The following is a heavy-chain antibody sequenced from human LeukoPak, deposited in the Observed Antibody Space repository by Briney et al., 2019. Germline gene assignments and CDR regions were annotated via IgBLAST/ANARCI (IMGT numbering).Heavy chain of an antibody. CDR2: INPSGGST. CDR1: GYTFTSYY. CDR3: ARTIAVAGSLRVDY. V-gene: IGHV1-46*01. J-gene: IGHJ4*02. Sequence: ASVTVSCKASGYTFTSYYMHWVRQAPGQGLEWMGIINPSGGSTSYAQKFQGRVTMTRGTSTSTVYMELSSPRSEDTAVYYCARTIAVAGSLRVDYWGQGTLVTVSS. D-gene: IGHD6-19*01.